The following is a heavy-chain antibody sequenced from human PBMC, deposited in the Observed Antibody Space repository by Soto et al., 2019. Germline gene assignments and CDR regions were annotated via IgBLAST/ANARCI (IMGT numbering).Heavy chain of an antibody. J-gene: IGHJ4*02. V-gene: IGHV3-23*01. CDR2: ISADTDRT. CDR3: ARVGSRYCSGGSCYSGYYFDY. Sequence: EVQLLESGGGLVQPGGSLRLSCAASGFTFSSYATSWVRQAPGKGLEWVSTISADTDRTYYADSVKGHFTISRDNSKNTLSLQMNSLRAEDTAVYYCARVGSRYCSGGSCYSGYYFDYWGQGTLVTVSS. CDR1: GFTFSSYA. D-gene: IGHD2-15*01.